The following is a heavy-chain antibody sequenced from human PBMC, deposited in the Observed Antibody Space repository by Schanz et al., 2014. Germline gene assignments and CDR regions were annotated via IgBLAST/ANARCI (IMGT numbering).Heavy chain of an antibody. CDR1: GFNFNNFA. Sequence: EVQLLESGGGLVQPGGSLRLSCAASGFNFNNFAMTWVRQAPGKGLEWVSRINGDGSRTAYADSVKGRFTISRDNAKNTLYLQMNSLRAEDTAVYYCARGGPAYYFDDWGQGTLVTVSS. J-gene: IGHJ4*02. V-gene: IGHV3-74*02. CDR2: INGDGSRT. CDR3: ARGGPAYYFDD.